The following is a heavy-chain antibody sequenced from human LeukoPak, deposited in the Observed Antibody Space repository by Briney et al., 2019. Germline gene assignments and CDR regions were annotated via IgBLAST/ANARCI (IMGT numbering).Heavy chain of an antibody. D-gene: IGHD3-16*02. CDR1: GGSISSSSYY. J-gene: IGHJ4*02. CDR2: IYYSGST. V-gene: IGHV4-39*01. Sequence: SETLSLTCTVSGGSISSSSYYWGWIRQPPGKGLEWIGSIYYSGSTYYNPSLKSRVTISVDTPKNQFSLKLSSVTAADTAVYYCARRAMITFGGVIVSFRDYWGQGTLVAVSS. CDR3: ARRAMITFGGVIVSFRDY.